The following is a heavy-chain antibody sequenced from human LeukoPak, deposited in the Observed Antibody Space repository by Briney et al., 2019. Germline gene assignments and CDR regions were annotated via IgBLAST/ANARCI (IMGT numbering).Heavy chain of an antibody. D-gene: IGHD6-13*01. J-gene: IGHJ4*02. CDR3: ARRLAAAGFYFFDY. CDR2: IYPGDSDT. Sequence: GEALKISCKGAGYSFTSYWIGWVRQMPGKGLEWRGIIYPGDSDTRYSPSFQGQVTISADKSTSTAYLQWSSLKASDTAMYYCARRLAAAGFYFFDYWGQGTLVTVSS. CDR1: GYSFTSYW. V-gene: IGHV5-51*01.